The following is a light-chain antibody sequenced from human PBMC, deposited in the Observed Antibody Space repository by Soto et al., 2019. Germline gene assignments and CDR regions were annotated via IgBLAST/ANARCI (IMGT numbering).Light chain of an antibody. V-gene: IGKV3-11*01. J-gene: IGKJ1*01. CDR3: QQDYNLPWT. Sequence: IVFTQSPATLSLSPGERATLSCRASQSVSSYLAWYQQKPGQAPRLLIYGASNRATGIPARFSGSGSGTDFTLTISSLEPEDFAVYYCQQDYNLPWTFGHGTKVDIK. CDR1: QSVSSY. CDR2: GAS.